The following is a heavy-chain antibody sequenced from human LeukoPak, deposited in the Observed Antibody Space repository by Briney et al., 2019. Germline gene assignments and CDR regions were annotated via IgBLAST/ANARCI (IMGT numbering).Heavy chain of an antibody. V-gene: IGHV4-39*07. CDR2: IYYSGST. D-gene: IGHD5-24*01. CDR1: GGSISSSSYY. Sequence: SETLSLTCTVPGGSISSSSYYWGWIRQPPGKGLEWIGSIYYSGSTYYNPSLKSRVTISVDTSKNQFSLKLSSVTAADTAVYYCARCRVEMATRYYYYYYMDVWGKGTTVTVSS. CDR3: ARCRVEMATRYYYYYYMDV. J-gene: IGHJ6*03.